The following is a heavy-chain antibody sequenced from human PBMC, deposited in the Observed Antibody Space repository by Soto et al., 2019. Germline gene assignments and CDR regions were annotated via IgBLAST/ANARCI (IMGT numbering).Heavy chain of an antibody. CDR3: ARAFTYYGSVDFDY. D-gene: IGHD3-10*01. CDR1: GGTFSSYA. J-gene: IGHJ4*02. V-gene: IGHV1-69*01. Sequence: QVQLVQSXAEVXKPGSSVKVSCKASGGTFSSYAISWXXXXXXQGLEWMGGIIPIFGTANYAQKFQGRVTITADESTSXXYMXXSSLRSEDTAVYYCARAFTYYGSVDFDYWGQGTLVTVSS. CDR2: IIPIFGTA.